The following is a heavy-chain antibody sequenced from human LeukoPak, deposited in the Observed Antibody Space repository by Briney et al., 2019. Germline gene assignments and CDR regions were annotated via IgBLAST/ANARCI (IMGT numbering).Heavy chain of an antibody. V-gene: IGHV4-59*01. CDR2: IYYSGTT. CDR1: GGSIDSYY. D-gene: IGHD6-19*01. Sequence: SETLSLTCTVSGGSIDSYYWSWIRQPPGKGLEWIGYIYYSGTTNYNPSLKGRLTISLDMSKNQFSLKLSSVTAADTAVYYCVRGAGWWPYWGQGTLVTVSS. CDR3: VRGAGWWPY. J-gene: IGHJ4*02.